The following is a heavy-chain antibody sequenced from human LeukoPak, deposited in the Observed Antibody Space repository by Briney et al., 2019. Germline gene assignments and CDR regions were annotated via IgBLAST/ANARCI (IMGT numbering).Heavy chain of an antibody. D-gene: IGHD2-2*02. J-gene: IGHJ6*03. CDR1: GGSISSYY. V-gene: IGHV4-4*09. CDR3: ARTLGYCSSTSRYNYYYYYMDV. CDR2: IYTSGST. Sequence: PSETLSLTCTVSGGSISSYYWSWIRQPPGKGLEWIGYIYTSGSTNYNPSLKSRVTISVDTSKNQFSLKLSSVTAADTAVYYCARTLGYCSSTSRYNYYYYYMDVWGKGTTVTVSS.